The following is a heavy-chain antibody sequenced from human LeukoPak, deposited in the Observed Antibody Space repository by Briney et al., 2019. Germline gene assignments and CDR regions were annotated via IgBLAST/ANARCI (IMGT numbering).Heavy chain of an antibody. V-gene: IGHV1-69*05. CDR1: GYTFTGYY. J-gene: IGHJ4*02. Sequence: SVKVSCKASGYTFTGYYMHWVRQAPGQGLEWMGGIIPIFGTANYAQKFQGRVTITTDESTSTAYMELSSLRSEDTAVYYCARGAPEYYFDYWGQGTLVTVSS. CDR3: ARGAPEYYFDY. CDR2: IIPIFGTA.